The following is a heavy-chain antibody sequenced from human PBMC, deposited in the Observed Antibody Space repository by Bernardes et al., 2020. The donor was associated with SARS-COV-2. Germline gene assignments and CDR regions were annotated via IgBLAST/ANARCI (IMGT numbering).Heavy chain of an antibody. V-gene: IGHV4-39*07. CDR2: IYYSGST. Sequence: ETLSLTCTVSGGSISSSSYYWGWIRQPPGKGLEWIGSIYYSGSTYYNPSLKSRVTISVDTSKNQFSLKLSSVTAADTAVYYCARDLGIVVVPAATYFDYWGQGTLVTVSS. CDR3: ARDLGIVVVPAATYFDY. J-gene: IGHJ4*02. CDR1: GGSISSSSYY. D-gene: IGHD2-2*01.